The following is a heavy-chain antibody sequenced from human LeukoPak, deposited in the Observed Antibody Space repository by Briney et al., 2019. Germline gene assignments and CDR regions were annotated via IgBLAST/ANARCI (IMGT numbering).Heavy chain of an antibody. Sequence: GRSLRLSCAASGFTFGSYAMSWVRQAPGKGLEWVSGISGSGGSTYYADSVKGRFAISRDNSKNTLYLQMNSLRAEDTAVYYCAKSPTEVPAAGVEYYYYYMDVWGKGTTVTVSS. CDR1: GFTFGSYA. CDR2: ISGSGGST. V-gene: IGHV3-23*01. CDR3: AKSPTEVPAAGVEYYYYYMDV. D-gene: IGHD2-2*01. J-gene: IGHJ6*03.